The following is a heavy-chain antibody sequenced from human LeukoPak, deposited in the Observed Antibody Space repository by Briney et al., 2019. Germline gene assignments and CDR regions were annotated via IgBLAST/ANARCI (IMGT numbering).Heavy chain of an antibody. CDR3: ARLRSSSAYYGMDV. V-gene: IGHV1-3*01. CDR2: INAGNGNT. D-gene: IGHD6-6*01. Sequence: ASVKVSCKASGYTFTSYAMHWVRQAPGQRLEWMGWINAGNGNTKYSQKFQGRVTITRDTSASTAYMELSSLRSKDTAVYYCARLRSSSAYYGMDVWGQGTTVTVSS. J-gene: IGHJ6*02. CDR1: GYTFTSYA.